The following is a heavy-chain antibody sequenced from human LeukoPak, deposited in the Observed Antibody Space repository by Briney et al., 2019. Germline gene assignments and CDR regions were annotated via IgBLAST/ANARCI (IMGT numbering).Heavy chain of an antibody. V-gene: IGHV1-69*06. J-gene: IGHJ6*04. CDR3: ARDQDDILTGSMCSSGYYYYGMDV. D-gene: IGHD3-9*01. Sequence: ASVKVSCKASGGTFSSYTISWVRQAPGQGLEWMGGIIPIFGTANYAQKFQGRVTITADKSTSTAYMELSSLRSEDTAVYYCARDQDDILTGSMCSSGYYYYGMDVWGKGTTVTVSS. CDR2: IIPIFGTA. CDR1: GGTFSSYT.